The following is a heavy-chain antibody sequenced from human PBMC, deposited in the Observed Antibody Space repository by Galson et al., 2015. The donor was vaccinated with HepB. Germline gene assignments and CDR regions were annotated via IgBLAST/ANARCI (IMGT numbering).Heavy chain of an antibody. V-gene: IGHV3-48*02. J-gene: IGHJ4*02. CDR1: GFTFSSYS. D-gene: IGHD3-10*01. CDR2: ISSSSSTI. Sequence: SLRLSCAASGFTFSSYSMNWVRQAPGKGLEWVSYISSSSSTIYYADSVKGRFTISRDNAKNSLYLQMNSLRDEDTAVYYCARDLSRFGELCFDYWGQGTLVTVSS. CDR3: ARDLSRFGELCFDY.